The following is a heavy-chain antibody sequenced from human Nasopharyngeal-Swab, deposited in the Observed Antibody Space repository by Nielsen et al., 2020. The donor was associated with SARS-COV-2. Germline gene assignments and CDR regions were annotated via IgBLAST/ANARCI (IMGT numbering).Heavy chain of an antibody. CDR1: GFTFSSYE. D-gene: IGHD3-9*01. CDR3: ARDLLRYFDWSEGGMDV. CDR2: ISSSGSTI. J-gene: IGHJ6*02. Sequence: GESLKISCAASGFTFSSYEMNWVRQAPGKGLEWVSYISSSGSTIYYADSVKGRFTISRDNAKNSLYLQMNSLRAEDTAVYYCARDLLRYFDWSEGGMDVWGQGTSVTVS. V-gene: IGHV3-48*03.